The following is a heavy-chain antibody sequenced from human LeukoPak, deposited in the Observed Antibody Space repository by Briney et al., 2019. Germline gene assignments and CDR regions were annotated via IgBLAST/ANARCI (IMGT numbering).Heavy chain of an antibody. J-gene: IGHJ4*02. CDR3: ARHPYYYDSSGYNPGDY. V-gene: IGHV5-51*01. CDR1: GYSFTSYW. D-gene: IGHD3-22*01. CDR2: IYPGDSDT. Sequence: GESLKISCKGSGYSFTSYWIGWVRQMPGKSLEWMGIIYPGDSDTRYSPSFQGQVTISADKSISTAYLQWSSLKASDTAMYYCARHPYYYDSSGYNPGDYWGQGTLVTVSS.